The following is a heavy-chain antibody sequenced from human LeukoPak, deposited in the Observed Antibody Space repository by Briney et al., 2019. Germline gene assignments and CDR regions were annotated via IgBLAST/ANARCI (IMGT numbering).Heavy chain of an antibody. CDR1: GGSFSGYY. CDR2: INHSGST. CDR3: ARGWGPAYCGGDCHRHFDY. V-gene: IGHV4-34*01. Sequence: SETLSLTCAVYGGSFSGYYWSWIRQPPGKGLEWIGEINHSGSTNYNPSLKSRVSLSVDTSKNLFSLTLNSMTAADTAVYYCARGWGPAYCGGDCHRHFDYWGQGTLVTVSS. J-gene: IGHJ4*02. D-gene: IGHD2-21*02.